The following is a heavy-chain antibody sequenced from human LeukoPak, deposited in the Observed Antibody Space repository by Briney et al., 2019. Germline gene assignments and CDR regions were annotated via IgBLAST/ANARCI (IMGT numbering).Heavy chain of an antibody. J-gene: IGHJ4*02. CDR2: INPDSGDT. D-gene: IGHD3-10*01. CDR3: ARVGYYYGAGSHFKALDS. V-gene: IGHV1-2*04. CDR1: GYTFSDYY. Sequence: ASVKVSCKASGYTFSDYYIHWVRQAPGQGLVWMGWINPDSGDTNYEQKFQDWVTMTRDTSVNTVYLELSSLKSDDTAVYYCARVGYYYGAGSHFKALDSWGQGTLVIVSS.